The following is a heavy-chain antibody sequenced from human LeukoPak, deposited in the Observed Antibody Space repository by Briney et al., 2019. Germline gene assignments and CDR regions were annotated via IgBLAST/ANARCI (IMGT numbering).Heavy chain of an antibody. CDR2: ISYDGSNK. CDR1: GFTFSSYG. Sequence: GGSLRLSCAASGFTFSSYGMHWVRQAPCKGLEWVAVISYDGSNKYYADSVKGRFTISRDNSKNTLYLQMNSLRAEDTAVYYCARDGYYDFWSGRSFDYWGQGTLVTVSS. J-gene: IGHJ4*02. CDR3: ARDGYYDFWSGRSFDY. D-gene: IGHD3-3*01. V-gene: IGHV3-30*03.